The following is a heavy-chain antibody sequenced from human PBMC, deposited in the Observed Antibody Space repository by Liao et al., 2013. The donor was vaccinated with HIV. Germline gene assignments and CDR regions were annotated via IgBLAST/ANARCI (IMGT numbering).Heavy chain of an antibody. J-gene: IGHJ2*01. CDR2: INDYGST. Sequence: QVQLQQWGAGLLKPSETLSLTCAVYGGSLSGYYWSWIRQPPGKGLEWIGQINDYGSTSYNPSLRSRVTISVDASKNQISLQVTSVTAADTAVYHCARVQWXPAPNWYSDLWGRGTLVIVSS. CDR1: GGSLSGYY. CDR3: ARVQWXPAPNWYSDL. D-gene: IGHD1-26*01. V-gene: IGHV4-34*01.